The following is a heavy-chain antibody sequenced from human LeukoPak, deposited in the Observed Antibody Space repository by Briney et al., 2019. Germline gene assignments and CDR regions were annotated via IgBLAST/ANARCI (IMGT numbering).Heavy chain of an antibody. Sequence: SETLSLTCSVSGYSISSGYYWGWIRQPSGKGLEWIGVVYRTGNAYYNPSLKSRVTISIDTSKNQFSLNLTSVTAADTAVYFCAKARGYGSGYFEYWGQGILVPVSS. CDR3: AKARGYGSGYFEY. V-gene: IGHV4-38-2*02. D-gene: IGHD3-10*01. J-gene: IGHJ4*02. CDR1: GYSISSGYY. CDR2: VYRTGNA.